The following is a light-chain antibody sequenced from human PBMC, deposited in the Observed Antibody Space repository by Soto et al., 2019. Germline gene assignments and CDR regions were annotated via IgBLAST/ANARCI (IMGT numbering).Light chain of an antibody. V-gene: IGKV3-20*01. J-gene: IGKJ1*01. CDR3: QLYGTSPKP. Sequence: EIVLTQSPGTLCLSPGERATLSCRASQTVSSNYLALYQQKPGRAPRLLIYAASTRANGSPARFSDSGSGTAFTLSISRREPEDFAFYYCQLYGTSPKPFGQGTKVEIK. CDR2: AAS. CDR1: QTVSSNY.